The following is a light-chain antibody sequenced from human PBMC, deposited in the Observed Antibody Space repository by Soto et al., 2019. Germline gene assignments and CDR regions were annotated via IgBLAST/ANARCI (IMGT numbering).Light chain of an antibody. J-gene: IGKJ2*01. CDR1: HSVISN. Sequence: EIVMTQSPATLSVSPGERATLSCSASHSVISNLAWYQQKPGQAPSLLIYGGSTRATGVPVRFSGSGSGEEFTLTINKLQSEDFAIYYWQHYYNLPHTFGQGTKVDIK. V-gene: IGKV3-15*01. CDR3: QHYYNLPHT. CDR2: GGS.